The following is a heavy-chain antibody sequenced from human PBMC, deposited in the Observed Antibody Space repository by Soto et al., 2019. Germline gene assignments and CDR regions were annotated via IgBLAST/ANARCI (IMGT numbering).Heavy chain of an antibody. V-gene: IGHV4-31*02. CDR3: ARTATIVVVTAVGGFDP. CDR2: IYYSGST. Sequence: PSETLSLTXTVSGGSISSGGYYWSWIRQHPGKGLEWIGYIYYSGSTYYNPSLKSRVTISVDTSKNQFSLKLSSVTAADTAVYYCARTATIVVVTAVGGFDPWGQGTLVTVSS. CDR1: GGSISSGGYY. J-gene: IGHJ5*02. D-gene: IGHD2-21*02.